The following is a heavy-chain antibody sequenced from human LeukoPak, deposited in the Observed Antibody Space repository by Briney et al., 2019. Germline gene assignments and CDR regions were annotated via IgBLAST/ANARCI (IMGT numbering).Heavy chain of an antibody. Sequence: SETLSLTCTVSGGSISSSSYFWGWIRQPPGKGLEWIGTIYYTGNTYYNPSLKSRVTLSVDTSKNQFSLKLSSVTAADTAVYYCARHYDSSGYYYYYYMDVWGKGTTVTISS. CDR3: ARHYDSSGYYYYYYMDV. V-gene: IGHV4-39*01. J-gene: IGHJ6*03. CDR1: GGSISSSSYF. D-gene: IGHD3-22*01. CDR2: IYYTGNT.